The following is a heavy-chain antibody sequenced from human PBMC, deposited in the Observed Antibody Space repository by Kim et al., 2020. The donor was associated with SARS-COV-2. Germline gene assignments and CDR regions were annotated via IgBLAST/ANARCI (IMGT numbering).Heavy chain of an antibody. J-gene: IGHJ6*02. CDR3: ARTSPSSYYYFGMDV. Sequence: SETLSLTCIVSGDSISGYYWSWIRQSPGKGLEWIGYNYYSGSTSYNPSLESRVTISLDTSKTQFSLRLTSVTAADTAVYYCARTSPSSYYYFGMDVWGQG. V-gene: IGHV4-59*08. CDR1: GDSISGYY. D-gene: IGHD2-2*01. CDR2: NYYSGST.